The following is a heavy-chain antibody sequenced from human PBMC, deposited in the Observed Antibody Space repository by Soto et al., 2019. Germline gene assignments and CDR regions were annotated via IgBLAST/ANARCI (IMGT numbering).Heavy chain of an antibody. CDR1: GFTFSNYA. D-gene: IGHD1-26*01. CDR2: ISGSDGST. V-gene: IGHV3-23*01. J-gene: IGHJ4*02. CDR3: ARRVSGSYYDY. Sequence: EVQLLESGGGLVQPGGSLRLSCAASGFTFSNYAMRWVRQAPGKGLEWVSAISGSDGSTYYADSVKGRFTISRDNSKNTLYLQMNSLRAEDTAVYYCARRVSGSYYDYWGQGTLVTVSS.